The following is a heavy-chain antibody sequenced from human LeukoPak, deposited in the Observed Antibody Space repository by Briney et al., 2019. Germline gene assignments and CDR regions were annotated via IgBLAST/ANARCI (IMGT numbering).Heavy chain of an antibody. Sequence: GGSLRLSCAASGFTFSRDGMHWVRQAPGKGLEWVANIKQDGSEKYYVDSVKGRFTISRDNAKNSLYLQMNSLRAEDTAVYYCARDLSRAPDDAFDIWGQGTMVTVSS. CDR2: IKQDGSEK. J-gene: IGHJ3*02. D-gene: IGHD3-3*02. CDR1: GFTFSRDG. V-gene: IGHV3-7*01. CDR3: ARDLSRAPDDAFDI.